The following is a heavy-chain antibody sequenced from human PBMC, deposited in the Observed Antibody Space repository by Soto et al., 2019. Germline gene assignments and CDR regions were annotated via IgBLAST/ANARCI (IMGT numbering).Heavy chain of an antibody. CDR2: IYSSGSA. Sequence: SETLSLTCDVSGDSIIGYHWSWIRQPAGEGLEWIGRIYSSGSANYKPSLKSRVTMSVDTSKNQFSLRLNSVTAADTAIYYCAREYSYHFDPWGQGTLVTSPQ. V-gene: IGHV4-4*07. J-gene: IGHJ5*02. D-gene: IGHD4-4*01. CDR3: AREYSYHFDP. CDR1: GDSIIGYH.